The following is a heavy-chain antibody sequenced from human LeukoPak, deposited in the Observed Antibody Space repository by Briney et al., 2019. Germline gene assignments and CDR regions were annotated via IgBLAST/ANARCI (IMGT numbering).Heavy chain of an antibody. V-gene: IGHV3-23*01. D-gene: IGHD2-15*01. J-gene: IGHJ1*01. CDR1: GFTFRNYA. CDR2: TSGSGDIT. Sequence: GGSLRLSCAASGFTFRNYAMTWVRQAPGKGLEWVSRTSGSGDITFYADSVKGRFTISRTNSENRLYLQMNSLRAEDTAVYYCENYRSGGGGYYSGLEHWGQGTLVAV. CDR3: ENYRSGGGGYYSGLEH.